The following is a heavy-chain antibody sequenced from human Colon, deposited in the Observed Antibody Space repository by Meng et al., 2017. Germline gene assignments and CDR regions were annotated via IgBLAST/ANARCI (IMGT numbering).Heavy chain of an antibody. D-gene: IGHD4-17*01. J-gene: IGHJ5*02. V-gene: IGHV4-31*03. CDR2: IYYSGST. CDR3: ARTNYGDYNWFDP. CDR1: GGSISSGGFY. Sequence: QGQRREAGPGPVKPSQTLSLTCTVSGGSISSGGFYWSWIRQHPGKGLEWIGYIYYSGSTYYNPSLRSRVAISIDTSKNQFSLKLTSVTAADTAVYFCARTNYGDYNWFDPWGQGTLVTVSS.